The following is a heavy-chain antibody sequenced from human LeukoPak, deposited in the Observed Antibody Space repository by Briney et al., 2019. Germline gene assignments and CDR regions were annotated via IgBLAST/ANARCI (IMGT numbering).Heavy chain of an antibody. D-gene: IGHD3-10*01. V-gene: IGHV3-23*01. Sequence: GGSLRLSCAASGFTFSSYAMSWVRQAPGKGLEWVSATIGSGGSTYYVDSVKGRFTISRDNSKDTLYLQMNSVRAEDTAIYYCAKGIEYFQQWGQGTLVTVSS. J-gene: IGHJ1*01. CDR1: GFTFSSYA. CDR3: AKGIEYFQQ. CDR2: TIGSGGST.